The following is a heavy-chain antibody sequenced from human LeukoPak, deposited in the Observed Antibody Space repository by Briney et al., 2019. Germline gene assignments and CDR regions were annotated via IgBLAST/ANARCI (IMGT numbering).Heavy chain of an antibody. D-gene: IGHD1-26*01. CDR2: ISGSGGST. J-gene: IGHJ4*02. Sequence: GGSLRFSCAASGFTFSSYAMSWVRQAPGKGLEWVSAISGSGGSTYYADSVKGRFTISRDNSKNTLYLQMNSLRAEDTAVYYCAKGVEWELPSFNYFDYWGQGTLVTVSS. V-gene: IGHV3-23*01. CDR3: AKGVEWELPSFNYFDY. CDR1: GFTFSSYA.